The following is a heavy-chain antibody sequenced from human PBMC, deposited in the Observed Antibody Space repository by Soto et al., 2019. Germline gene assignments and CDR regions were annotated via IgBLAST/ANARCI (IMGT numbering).Heavy chain of an antibody. D-gene: IGHD3-10*01. CDR3: ARRPYYYGSGNYYLLDY. Sequence: SSSSYYWGWIRQPPGKGLEWIGSIYYSGSTNYNPSLKSRVAISEDTSKNQLSLKLRSVTAADTAVYYCARRPYYYGSGNYYLLDYWGRGTLVTVSS. CDR2: IYYSGST. V-gene: IGHV4-39*01. J-gene: IGHJ4*02. CDR1: SSSSYY.